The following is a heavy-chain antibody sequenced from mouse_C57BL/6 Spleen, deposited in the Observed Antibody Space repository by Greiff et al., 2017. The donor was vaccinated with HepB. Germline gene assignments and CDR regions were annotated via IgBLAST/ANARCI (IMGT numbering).Heavy chain of an antibody. CDR1: GYTFTSYW. CDR3: AREFYGSSYFDY. D-gene: IGHD1-1*01. Sequence: QVQLQQPGAELVRPGSSVKLSCKASGYTFTSYWMDWVKQRPGQGLEWIGNIYPSDSETHYNQKFKDKATLTVDKSSSTAYMPLSSLTSEDSAVYYCAREFYGSSYFDYWGQGTTLTVSS. V-gene: IGHV1-61*01. CDR2: IYPSDSET. J-gene: IGHJ2*01.